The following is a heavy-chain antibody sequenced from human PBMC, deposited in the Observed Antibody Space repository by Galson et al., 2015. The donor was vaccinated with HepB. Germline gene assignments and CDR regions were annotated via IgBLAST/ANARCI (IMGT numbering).Heavy chain of an antibody. CDR3: ATLRGYSGYSGMDV. CDR2: FDPEDGET. J-gene: IGHJ6*02. CDR1: GYTLTELS. V-gene: IGHV1-24*01. D-gene: IGHD5-12*01. Sequence: SVKVSCKVSGYTLTELSMHWVRQAPGKGLEWMGGFDPEDGETIYAQKFQGRVTMTEDTSTDTAYMELSSLRSEDTAVYYCATLRGYSGYSGMDVWGQGTTVTVSS.